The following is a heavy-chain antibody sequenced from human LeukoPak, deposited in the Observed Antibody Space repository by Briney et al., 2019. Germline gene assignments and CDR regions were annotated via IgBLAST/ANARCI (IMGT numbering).Heavy chain of an antibody. D-gene: IGHD3-3*01. CDR3: AKGQSLRFLVPSDC. J-gene: IGHJ4*02. CDR2: ISGSGGST. CDR1: GFTFSSYA. V-gene: IGHV3-23*01. Sequence: GESLRLSCAASGFTFSSYAMSWVRQAPGKGLEWVSAISGSGGSTYYADSVKGRFTISRDNSKNTLYLQMNSLRAEDTAVYYCAKGQSLRFLVPSDCWGQGTLVTVSS.